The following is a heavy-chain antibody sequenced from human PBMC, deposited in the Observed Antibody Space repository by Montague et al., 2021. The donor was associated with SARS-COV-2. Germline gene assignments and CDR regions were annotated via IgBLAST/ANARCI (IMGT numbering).Heavy chain of an antibody. CDR1: GDSVSSNSVA. D-gene: IGHD5-12*01. CDR2: TYYRSKWYS. CDR3: VRYSGWFYFDF. V-gene: IGHV6-1*01. J-gene: IGHJ4*02. Sequence: CAISGDSVSSNSVAWSWIRQSPSSGLEWLGRTYYRSKWYSDYAPSVRGRLTVNPDASKNEFSLELNDVTPEDTAVYYCVRYSGWFYFDFWGQGTLVTVSS.